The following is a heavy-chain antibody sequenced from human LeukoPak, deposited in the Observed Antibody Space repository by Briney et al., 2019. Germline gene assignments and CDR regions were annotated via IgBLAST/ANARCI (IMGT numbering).Heavy chain of an antibody. Sequence: SETLSLTCTVSGGSISSYYWSWIRQPPGKGLEWIGYIYYSGSTNYNPSLKSRVTISVDTSKNQFSLKLSSVTAADTAVYYCARSNFWSGYYPRNFDYWGQGTLVTVSS. CDR3: ARSNFWSGYYPRNFDY. J-gene: IGHJ4*02. CDR2: IYYSGST. D-gene: IGHD3-3*01. CDR1: GGSISSYY. V-gene: IGHV4-59*01.